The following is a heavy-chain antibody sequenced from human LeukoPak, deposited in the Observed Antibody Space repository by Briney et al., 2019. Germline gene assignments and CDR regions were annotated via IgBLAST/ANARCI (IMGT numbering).Heavy chain of an antibody. CDR1: DGSISSYY. J-gene: IGHJ3*02. D-gene: IGHD1-26*01. CDR2: IYYSGST. V-gene: IGHV4-59*01. CDR3: ASGSYASAHDAFDI. Sequence: KPSETLSLTCTVSDGSISSYYWSWIRQPPGKGLEWIGYIYYSGSTNYNPSLKSRVTISVDTSKNQFSLKLSSVTAADTAVYYCASGSYASAHDAFDIWGQGTMVTVSS.